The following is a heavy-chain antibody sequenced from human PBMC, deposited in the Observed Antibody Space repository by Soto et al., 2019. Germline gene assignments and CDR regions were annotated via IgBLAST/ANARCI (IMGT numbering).Heavy chain of an antibody. J-gene: IGHJ5*02. D-gene: IGHD6-13*01. CDR3: ARSVGRAYSSSEGFDP. CDR1: GFTFSSYA. CDR2: ISYDGSNK. Sequence: GGSLRLSCAASGFTFSSYAMHWVRQAPGKGLEWVAVISYDGSNKYYADSVKGRFTISRDNSKNTLYLQMNSLRAEDTAVYYCARSVGRAYSSSEGFDPWGQATLVTVSS. V-gene: IGHV3-30-3*01.